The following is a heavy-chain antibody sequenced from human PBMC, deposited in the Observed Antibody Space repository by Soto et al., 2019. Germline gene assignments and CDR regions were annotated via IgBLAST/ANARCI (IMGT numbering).Heavy chain of an antibody. V-gene: IGHV4-61*01. Sequence: QVQLQESGPGLVKPSETLSLTCTVSGGSVSSGSYYWSWIRQPPGKGLEWIGYIYYSGSTNYNPSLKSRVTISVDTSKNQFSLKLSSVTAADTAVYYCARWGLDCSSTSCYTNWFDPWGQGTLVTVSS. J-gene: IGHJ5*02. D-gene: IGHD2-2*02. CDR1: GGSVSSGSYY. CDR3: ARWGLDCSSTSCYTNWFDP. CDR2: IYYSGST.